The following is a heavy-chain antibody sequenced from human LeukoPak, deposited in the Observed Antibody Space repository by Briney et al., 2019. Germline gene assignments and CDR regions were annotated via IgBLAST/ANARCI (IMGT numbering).Heavy chain of an antibody. D-gene: IGHD6-19*01. CDR3: AREGERWLAKNFDY. Sequence: GGSLRLSCAASGFTFSNYNMNWVCQAPGKGLEWVSSISRSSSYISRSSDYIYYADSVKGRFATSRDNAKNSLYLQMNSLRAEDTAVYYCAREGERWLAKNFDYWGQGTVVTVSS. V-gene: IGHV3-21*01. CDR2: ISRSSSYISRSSDYI. J-gene: IGHJ4*02. CDR1: GFTFSNYN.